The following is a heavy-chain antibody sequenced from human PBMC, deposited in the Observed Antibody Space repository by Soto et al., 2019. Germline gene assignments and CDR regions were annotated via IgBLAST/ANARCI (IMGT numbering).Heavy chain of an antibody. Sequence: SETLSLTCTVSGGSISDDTYYWGWIRQPPGKGLEWIGSMYYSGTSSYNPSLKSRVSMSVDTSKKQLSLRLTSVTAADTAVYYCARIHCHSPNCGPLEPWGQRTLVTVSS. D-gene: IGHD1-1*01. J-gene: IGHJ5*02. CDR1: GGSISDDTYY. CDR3: ARIHCHSPNCGPLEP. CDR2: MYYSGTS. V-gene: IGHV4-39*01.